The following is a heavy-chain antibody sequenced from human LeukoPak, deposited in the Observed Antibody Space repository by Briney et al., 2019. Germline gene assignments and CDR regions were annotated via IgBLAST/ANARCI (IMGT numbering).Heavy chain of an antibody. D-gene: IGHD6-13*01. CDR2: ISSTSITI. CDR3: ARDQISSSLYKEPLDY. CDR1: GFTFTTYA. V-gene: IGHV3-48*02. J-gene: IGHJ4*02. Sequence: GGSLRLSCAASGFTFTTYAMSWVRQAPGKGLEWVSYISSTSITIHYADSVKGRFTISRDNAKNSLYLQMNSLRDEDTAVYYCARDQISSSLYKEPLDYWGQGTLVTVSS.